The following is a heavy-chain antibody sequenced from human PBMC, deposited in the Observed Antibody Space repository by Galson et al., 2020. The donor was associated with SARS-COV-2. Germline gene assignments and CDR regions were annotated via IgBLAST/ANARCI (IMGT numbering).Heavy chain of an antibody. CDR3: ARDVPLWFGELLGLDY. CDR2: INPNSGGT. CDR1: GYTFTGYY. D-gene: IGHD3-10*01. Sequence: ASVKVSCKASGYTFTGYYMHWVRQAPGQGLEWMGWINPNSGGTNYAQKFQGRVTMTRDTSISTAYMELSRLRSDDTAVYYCARDVPLWFGELLGLDYWGQGTLVTVSS. J-gene: IGHJ4*02. V-gene: IGHV1-2*02.